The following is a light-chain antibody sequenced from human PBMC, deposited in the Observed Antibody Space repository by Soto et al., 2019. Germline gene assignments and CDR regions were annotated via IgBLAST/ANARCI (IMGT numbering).Light chain of an antibody. Sequence: QSVLTQPPSVSGAPGQRVTIPCTGSGSNFGAGFKVHWYRQFPGTAPELLIYANSNRPSGVPDRFSGSKPGTSASLVITGLQAEDEADYYCQSYDGGLSXYXXGTGXXLTVL. V-gene: IGLV1-40*01. CDR1: GSNFGAGFK. CDR2: ANS. CDR3: QSYDGGLSXYX. J-gene: IGLJ1*01.